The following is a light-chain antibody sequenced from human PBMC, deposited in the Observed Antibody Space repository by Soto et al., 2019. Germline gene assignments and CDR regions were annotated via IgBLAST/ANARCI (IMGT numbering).Light chain of an antibody. CDR1: QSVSSSY. CDR2: GAS. CDR3: QQYGSSPA. V-gene: IGKV3-20*01. J-gene: IGKJ1*01. Sequence: EIVLTQSPGTLSLSPGERATLSCRASQSVSSSYLAWYQQKPGQAPRLLIYGASSRATGIPDRFRGSGSGTDFTLTISRLDPEDFAVYYCQQYGSSPAFGQGTKLEIK.